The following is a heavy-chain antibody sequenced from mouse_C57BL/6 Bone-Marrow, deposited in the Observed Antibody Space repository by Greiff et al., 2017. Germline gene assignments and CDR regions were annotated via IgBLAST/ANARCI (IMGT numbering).Heavy chain of an antibody. CDR1: GYTFTDYN. D-gene: IGHD1-1*01. CDR3: ARLLRRGVGFAY. V-gene: IGHV1-22*01. CDR2: INPNNGGT. J-gene: IGHJ3*01. Sequence: VQLQQSGPELVKPGASVKMSCKASGYTFTDYNMHWVKQSHGKSLEWIGYINPNNGGTSYNQKFKGKATLTVNKSSSTAYMELRSLTSEDSAVYYCARLLRRGVGFAYWGQGTLVTVSA.